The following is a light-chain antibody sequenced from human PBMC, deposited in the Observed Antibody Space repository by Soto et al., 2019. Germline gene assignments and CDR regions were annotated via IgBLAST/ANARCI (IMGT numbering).Light chain of an antibody. CDR3: HQYPSSSP. CDR2: KAS. CDR1: QNINRW. Sequence: DIQMTQSPSTLSASVGDRVTITCRASQNINRWLAWYQQKPGKAPKLLIYKASNLENGVPSRFRGSGSETEVTLTISSLQPDDFATYYCHQYPSSSPFGGGTTVDIK. V-gene: IGKV1-5*03. J-gene: IGKJ4*01.